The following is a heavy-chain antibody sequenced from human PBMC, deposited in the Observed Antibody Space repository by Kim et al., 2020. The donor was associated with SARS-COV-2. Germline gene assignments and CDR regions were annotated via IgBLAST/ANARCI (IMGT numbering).Heavy chain of an antibody. V-gene: IGHV1-2*02. CDR3: ARDGWNYERYWFDP. Sequence: ASVKVSCKASGYTFTGYYMHWVRQAPGQGLEWMGWINPNSGGTNYAQKFQGRVTMTRDTSISTAYMELSRLRSDDTAVYYCARDGWNYERYWFDPWGQGTLVTVSS. CDR2: INPNSGGT. J-gene: IGHJ5*02. CDR1: GYTFTGYY. D-gene: IGHD1-7*01.